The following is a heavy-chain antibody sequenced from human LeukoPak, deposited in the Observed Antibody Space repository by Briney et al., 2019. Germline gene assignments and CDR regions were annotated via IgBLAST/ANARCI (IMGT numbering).Heavy chain of an antibody. CDR3: ARDRAAVSWFDS. J-gene: IGHJ5*01. CDR2: IYSNGSP. CDR1: GGSISSGSYY. D-gene: IGHD6-13*01. V-gene: IGHV4-61*01. Sequence: PSQTLSLTCTVSGGSISSGSYYWSWIRQPPGKGLEWIGCIYSNGSPTYNPSLKSRVTISLDTSKNQFSLNLRSVTAGDTAVYYCARDRAAVSWFDSWGQGTLVTVSS.